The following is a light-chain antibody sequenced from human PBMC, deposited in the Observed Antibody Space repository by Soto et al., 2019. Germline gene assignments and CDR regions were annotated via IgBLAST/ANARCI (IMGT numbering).Light chain of an antibody. CDR1: QSISSY. CDR3: QQSYSTSVYT. CDR2: AAS. V-gene: IGKV1-39*01. J-gene: IGKJ2*01. Sequence: DIQMTQSPSSLSASVGDRVTITCRASQSISSYLNWYQQKPGKAPKPLIYAASSLQSGVPSRFSGSGSGTDFTLTISSLQPEDFATYYCQQSYSTSVYTFGQGTKLEIK.